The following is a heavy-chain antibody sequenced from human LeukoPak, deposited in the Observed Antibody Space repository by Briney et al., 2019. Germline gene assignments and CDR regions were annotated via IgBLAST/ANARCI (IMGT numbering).Heavy chain of an antibody. V-gene: IGHV1-2*02. CDR1: GYTFTDYY. CDR2: INPKTGGT. J-gene: IGHJ4*02. Sequence: GASVKVSCKASGYTFTDYYIHWVRQAPGQGLEWMGWINPKTGGTNYAQRFQDRVTMTGDTSINTAYMDMSSLRSGDTAVYYCARGLYCTGGSCSTFWGQGSLVTVSS. CDR3: ARGLYCTGGSCSTF. D-gene: IGHD2-15*01.